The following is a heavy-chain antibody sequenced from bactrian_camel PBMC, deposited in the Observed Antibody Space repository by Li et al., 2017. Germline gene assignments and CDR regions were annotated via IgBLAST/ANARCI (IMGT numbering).Heavy chain of an antibody. D-gene: IGHD6*01. CDR2: ISTDGGST. CDR1: GFAGSNLY. V-gene: IGHV3S28*01. J-gene: IGHJ6*01. Sequence: QLVESGGGVVQAGGSLRLSCVASGFAGSNLYMAWFRQAPGKEREAVASISTDGGSTDYAGSVGGRFTISRDNPKNTVYLQMNSLKPEDTAVYYCAATPFTAVAVVCPAEIGYWGQGTQVTVS. CDR3: AATPFTAVAVVCPAEIGY.